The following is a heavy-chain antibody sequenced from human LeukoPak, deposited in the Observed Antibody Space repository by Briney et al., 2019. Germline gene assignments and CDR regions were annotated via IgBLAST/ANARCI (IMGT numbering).Heavy chain of an antibody. J-gene: IGHJ5*02. CDR2: IIPIFGTA. Sequence: ASVKVSYKASGGTFSSYAISWVREAPGQGLEWMGGIIPIFGTANYAQKFQGRVTITADESTSTAYMELSSLRSEDTAVYYCARTLTRNYDILTGYFDSWGQGTLVTVSS. D-gene: IGHD3-9*01. CDR3: ARTLTRNYDILTGYFDS. CDR1: GGTFSSYA. V-gene: IGHV1-69*13.